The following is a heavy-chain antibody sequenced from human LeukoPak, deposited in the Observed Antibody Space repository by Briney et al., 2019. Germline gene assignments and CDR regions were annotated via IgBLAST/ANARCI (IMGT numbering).Heavy chain of an antibody. CDR2: MYSSGST. V-gene: IGHV4-4*07. CDR1: GCSINSYY. Sequence: SETLSLTCTVSGCSINSYYWTWIRQSAGKGLEWIGRMYSSGSTNYNPSLKSRVSMSVDTSKNQFSVKLTSVTAADTAVYYCARGGKATVVTMWGQGILVTVSS. J-gene: IGHJ4*02. D-gene: IGHD4-23*01. CDR3: ARGGKATVVTM.